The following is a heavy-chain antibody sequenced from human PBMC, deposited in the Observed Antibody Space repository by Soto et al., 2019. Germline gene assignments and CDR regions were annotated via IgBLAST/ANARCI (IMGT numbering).Heavy chain of an antibody. CDR1: GYTFTSYY. Sequence: ASVKVSCKASGYTFTSYYIHWARQAPGQGLEWVGIINPSAGSTSYAQNFQGRVTMTRDTSTSTVYMELSSLRSEDTAVYYCARVPLYSDSSGYYYDHYYGMDVWGQGTTVTVTS. V-gene: IGHV1-46*01. CDR3: ARVPLYSDSSGYYYDHYYGMDV. CDR2: INPSAGST. D-gene: IGHD3-22*01. J-gene: IGHJ6*02.